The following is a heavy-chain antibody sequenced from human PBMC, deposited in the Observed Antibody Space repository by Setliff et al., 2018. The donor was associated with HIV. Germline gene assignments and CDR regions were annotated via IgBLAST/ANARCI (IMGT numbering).Heavy chain of an antibody. V-gene: IGHV4-31*03. CDR1: GGSISSGGFY. D-gene: IGHD3-22*01. Sequence: SETLSLTCTVTGGSISSGGFYWTWIRQHPGKGLEWIGYIYNTGSTYHSPSLESRVTISIDTSKNQFSLKLSSVTAADTAVYFCARLRITMXMLLTYFDYWGQGTLVTVSS. CDR3: ARLRITMXMLLTYFDY. CDR2: IYNTGST. J-gene: IGHJ4*02.